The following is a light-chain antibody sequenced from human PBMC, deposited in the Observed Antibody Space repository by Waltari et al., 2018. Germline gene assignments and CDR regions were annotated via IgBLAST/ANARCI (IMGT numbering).Light chain of an antibody. Sequence: DIVMTQSPDSLAVSLGERATINCKSSQSVLYSSDNRNYLTWYQQEPGQPPNLLIYWASTRESGVPDRFSGSGSGTDFTLTISSLQAEDVAVYYCQQYYITPLSFGGGTKVEIK. CDR2: WAS. V-gene: IGKV4-1*01. CDR1: QSVLYSSDNRNY. CDR3: QQYYITPLS. J-gene: IGKJ4*01.